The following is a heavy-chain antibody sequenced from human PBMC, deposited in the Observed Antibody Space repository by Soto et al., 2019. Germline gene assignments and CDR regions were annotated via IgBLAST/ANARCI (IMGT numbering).Heavy chain of an antibody. D-gene: IGHD6-13*01. Sequence: KASETLSLTCSVSGGSISSSSHYRGWIRQSPGKGLDWIGSIYYRGSAYYNPSLKSRVTISVDTSKNQFSLKLRSVTAADTSVYYCARHPGIAAHFDFWGQGTLVTVSS. CDR2: IYYRGSA. CDR1: GGSISSSSHY. J-gene: IGHJ4*02. CDR3: ARHPGIAAHFDF. V-gene: IGHV4-39*01.